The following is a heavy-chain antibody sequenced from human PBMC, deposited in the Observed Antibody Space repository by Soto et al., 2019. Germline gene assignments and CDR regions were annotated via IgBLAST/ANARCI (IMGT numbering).Heavy chain of an antibody. CDR3: ARQIYRSWRRHYNWFDP. CDR1: GGSISSSSYY. V-gene: IGHV4-39*01. Sequence: SETLSLTCTVSGGSISSSSYYWGWIRQPPGKGLEWIGSIYYSGSTYYNPSLKSRVTISVDTSKNQFSLKLSSVTAADTAVYYCARQIYRSWRRHYNWFDPWGQGTLVTVSS. D-gene: IGHD6-13*01. J-gene: IGHJ5*02. CDR2: IYYSGST.